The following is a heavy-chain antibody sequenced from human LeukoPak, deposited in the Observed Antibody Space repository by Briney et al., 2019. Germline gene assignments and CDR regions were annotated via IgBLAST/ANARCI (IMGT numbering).Heavy chain of an antibody. Sequence: ASVTVSCTASGYTFTSYDINWVRQATGQGLEWMGWMNPNSGNTGYAQKFQGRVTITRNTSISTAYMELSSLRSEDTAVYYCARGYSYGYEADYWGQGTLVTVSS. CDR3: ARGYSYGYEADY. CDR2: MNPNSGNT. V-gene: IGHV1-8*03. CDR1: GYTFTSYD. D-gene: IGHD5-18*01. J-gene: IGHJ4*02.